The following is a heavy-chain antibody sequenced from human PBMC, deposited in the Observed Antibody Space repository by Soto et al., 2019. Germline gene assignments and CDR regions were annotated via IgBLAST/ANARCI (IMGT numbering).Heavy chain of an antibody. CDR2: IYYSGYT. J-gene: IGHJ6*02. V-gene: IGHV4-39*01. D-gene: IGHD3-16*01. CDR3: ARHNGPLYVGYYYDMDV. Sequence: SDTLSLTCAVHGCSIRSSLYYWVWIRQPPGKGLEWIGSIYYSGYTYYNPSLKSRVTISVDTSKNQFSLKLSSVTAADTAVYYCARHNGPLYVGYYYDMDVWGQGTTVT. CDR1: GCSIRSSLYY.